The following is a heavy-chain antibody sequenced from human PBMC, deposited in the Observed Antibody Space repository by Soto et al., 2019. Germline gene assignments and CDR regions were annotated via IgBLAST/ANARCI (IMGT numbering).Heavy chain of an antibody. Sequence: QVQLVQSGAEVKKPGSSVKVSCKASGGTFSTSAISWVRQAPGQGLEWVGGIMPVFPTPDYAQNFQGRVTITAYEATTTAYLELTSLRAYDTAVYYCARDKDRLQLGGNYYYILDVWGQGIAITVSS. CDR1: GGTFSTSA. D-gene: IGHD1-1*01. J-gene: IGHJ6*02. CDR3: ARDKDRLQLGGNYYYILDV. CDR2: IMPVFPTP. V-gene: IGHV1-69*12.